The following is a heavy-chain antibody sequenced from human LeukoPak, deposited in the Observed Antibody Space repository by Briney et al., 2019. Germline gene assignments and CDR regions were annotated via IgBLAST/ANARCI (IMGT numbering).Heavy chain of an antibody. CDR3: ARVTGYMIEDYFDY. CDR2: IYYSGST. J-gene: IGHJ4*02. D-gene: IGHD3-9*01. Sequence: SETLSLTCTVSGGSISSYYWSSIRQPPRKGLEWIGYIYYSGSTNYNPSLKSRVTISVDTSKNQFSLKLSSVTAADTAVYYCARVTGYMIEDYFDYWGQGTLVTVSS. V-gene: IGHV4-59*01. CDR1: GGSISSYY.